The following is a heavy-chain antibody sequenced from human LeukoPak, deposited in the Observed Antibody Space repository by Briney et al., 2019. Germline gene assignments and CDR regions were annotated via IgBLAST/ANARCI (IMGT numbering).Heavy chain of an antibody. CDR2: INPNSGGT. CDR1: GYTFTGYY. Sequence: GASVKVSCKASGYTFTGYYMHWVRQAPGQGLEWMGWINPNSGGTNYAQNFQGRVTITADDSTSTAYMELSSLRSDDTAVYYCARGDIVATIPGGFDYWGQGTLVTVSS. D-gene: IGHD5-12*01. J-gene: IGHJ4*02. V-gene: IGHV1-2*02. CDR3: ARGDIVATIPGGFDY.